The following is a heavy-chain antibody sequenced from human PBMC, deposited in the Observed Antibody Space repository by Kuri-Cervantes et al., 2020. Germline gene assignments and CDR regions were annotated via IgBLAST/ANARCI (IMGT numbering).Heavy chain of an antibody. Sequence: GGSLRLSCAASGFTCSSYAMTWVRQAAGKGLEWVSAISRSGDGTNYADSVKGRFTISRDNSKNTLYLLMNSLRAEDTAVYFCAKWLYYDILTGQNDILDVWGKGTTVTVSS. D-gene: IGHD3-9*01. V-gene: IGHV3-23*01. CDR3: AKWLYYDILTGQNDILDV. J-gene: IGHJ6*04. CDR2: ISRSGDGT. CDR1: GFTCSSYA.